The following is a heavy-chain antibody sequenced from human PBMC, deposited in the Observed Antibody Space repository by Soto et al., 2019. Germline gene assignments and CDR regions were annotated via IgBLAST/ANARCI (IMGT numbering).Heavy chain of an antibody. Sequence: SETLSLTCAVSGDSISSSTYYWAWIRQPPGKVLEWIGSIHYRAYTYYSTSLKSRITISLDRSNNRISLSLTSVTAADTAVYYCAIPPELAVSGFDPWGQGTLVTV. D-gene: IGHD6-19*01. J-gene: IGHJ5*02. V-gene: IGHV4-39*01. CDR3: AIPPELAVSGFDP. CDR1: GDSISSSTYY. CDR2: IHYRAYT.